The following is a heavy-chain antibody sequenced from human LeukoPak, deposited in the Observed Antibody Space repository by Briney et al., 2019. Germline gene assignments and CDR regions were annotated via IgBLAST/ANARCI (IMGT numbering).Heavy chain of an antibody. V-gene: IGHV4-59*08. D-gene: IGHD3-10*01. CDR2: IYYSGST. J-gene: IGHJ4*02. CDR3: ARSLYGSGSGIDY. Sequence: SETLSLTCTVSGSSISSYYWSWIRQPPGKGLEWIGYIYYSGSTNYNPSLKSRVTISVDTSKNQFSLKLSSVTAADTAVYYCARSLYGSGSGIDYWGQGALVTVSS. CDR1: GSSISSYY.